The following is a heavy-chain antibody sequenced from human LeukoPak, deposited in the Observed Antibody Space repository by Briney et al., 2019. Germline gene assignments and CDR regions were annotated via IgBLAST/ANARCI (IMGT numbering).Heavy chain of an antibody. CDR3: ARAGSWDYDSSGYYGPHFDY. CDR2: INPSGGST. D-gene: IGHD3-22*01. CDR1: GYTFTSYY. J-gene: IGHJ4*02. Sequence: ASVKVSCKASGYTFTSYYMHWVRQAPGQGLEWMGIINPSGGSTSYAQKFQGRVTMTRDTSTSTVYMELRSLRSEDTAVYYCARAGSWDYDSSGYYGPHFDYWGQGTLVTVSS. V-gene: IGHV1-46*01.